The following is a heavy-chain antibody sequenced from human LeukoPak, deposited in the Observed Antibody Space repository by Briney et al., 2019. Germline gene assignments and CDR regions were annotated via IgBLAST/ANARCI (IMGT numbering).Heavy chain of an antibody. CDR3: ARIDCSSTSCYPGHYYYGMDV. CDR2: IIPVFGAA. Sequence: AVKVSCQASRGTFSGYAISCVRQSPGQGIAWMGVIIPVFGAANYAQKFQGRVTITADESTSTAYMELSSLRSEDTAVYYCARIDCSSTSCYPGHYYYGMDVWGKGTTVTVSS. J-gene: IGHJ6*04. V-gene: IGHV1-69*13. CDR1: RGTFSGYA. D-gene: IGHD2-2*01.